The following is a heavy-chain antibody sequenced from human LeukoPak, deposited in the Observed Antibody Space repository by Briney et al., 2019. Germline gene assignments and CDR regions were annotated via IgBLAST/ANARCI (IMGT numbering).Heavy chain of an antibody. J-gene: IGHJ4*02. CDR2: INHSGST. V-gene: IGHV4-34*01. D-gene: IGHD5-18*01. Sequence: PSETLSLTCTVSGGSISSYYWSWIRQPQGKGLEWIGEINHSGSTNYNPSLKSRVTISVDTSKNQFSLKLSSVTAADTAVYYCARGKYSYGTKTLDYWGQGTLVTVSS. CDR3: ARGKYSYGTKTLDY. CDR1: GGSISSYY.